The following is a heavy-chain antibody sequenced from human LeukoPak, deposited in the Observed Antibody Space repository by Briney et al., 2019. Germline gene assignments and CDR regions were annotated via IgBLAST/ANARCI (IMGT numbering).Heavy chain of an antibody. V-gene: IGHV4-34*01. J-gene: IGHJ4*02. Sequence: PSETLSLTCAVYGGSFSGYYWSWIRQPPGKGLEWIGEINHSGSTNYNPSLKSRVTISVDTSKSQFSLKLSSVTAADTAVYYCARGMYNFLDSNFDYWGQGTLVTVSS. CDR3: ARGMYNFLDSNFDY. D-gene: IGHD1-20*01. CDR2: INHSGST. CDR1: GGSFSGYY.